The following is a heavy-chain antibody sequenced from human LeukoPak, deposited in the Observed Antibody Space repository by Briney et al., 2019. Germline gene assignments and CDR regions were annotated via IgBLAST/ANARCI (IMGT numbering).Heavy chain of an antibody. CDR1: GFTFSSYS. CDR3: AGGWSTPLDFDY. J-gene: IGHJ4*02. D-gene: IGHD6-19*01. Sequence: GGTLRLSCAASGFTFSSYSMNWVRQAPGKGLEWVSCISSSSSDIYYADSVKGRFTISRDNAKNSLYLQMNSLRAEDTAVYYCAGGWSTPLDFDYWGQGTLVTVSS. V-gene: IGHV3-21*01. CDR2: ISSSSSDI.